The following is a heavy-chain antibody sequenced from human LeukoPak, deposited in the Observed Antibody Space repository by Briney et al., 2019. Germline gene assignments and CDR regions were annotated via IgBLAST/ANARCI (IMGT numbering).Heavy chain of an antibody. J-gene: IGHJ4*02. V-gene: IGHV3-23*01. Sequence: PGGSLRLSCAASGFTFSSLAMSWVRQAARPQLGWFSAISGSGGSTYDADSVKGRFTISRDDSKNTLYLQMNSLRAEDTAVYYCAKEVVVVVAATWIDYWGQGTLVTVSS. CDR2: ISGSGGST. CDR1: GFTFSSLA. CDR3: AKEVVVVVAATWIDY. D-gene: IGHD2-15*01.